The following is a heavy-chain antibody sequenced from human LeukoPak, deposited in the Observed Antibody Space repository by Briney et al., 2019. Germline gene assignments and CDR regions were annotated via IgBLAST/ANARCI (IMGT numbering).Heavy chain of an antibody. D-gene: IGHD2-15*01. V-gene: IGHV3-23*01. CDR3: AKDRGVYCSGGSCYPTYYFDY. Sequence: GGSLRLSCAASGFTFSSYAMSWVRRAPGKGLEWVSAISGSGGSTYYADPVKGRFTISRDNSKNTLYLQMNSLRAEDTAVYYCAKDRGVYCSGGSCYPTYYFDYWGQGTLVTVSS. CDR2: ISGSGGST. J-gene: IGHJ4*02. CDR1: GFTFSSYA.